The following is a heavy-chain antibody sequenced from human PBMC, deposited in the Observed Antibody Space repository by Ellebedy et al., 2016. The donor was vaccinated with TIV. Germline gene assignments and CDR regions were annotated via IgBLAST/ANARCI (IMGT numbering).Heavy chain of an antibody. V-gene: IGHV1-2*02. CDR1: GYTFTSYG. Sequence: ASVKVSCXASGYTFTSYGISWVRQAPGQGLEWMGWINPNSGGTNYAQKFQGRVTMTRDTSISTAYMELSRLRSDDTAVYYCARSGYYDFWSGYPDYWGQGTLVTVSS. CDR3: ARSGYYDFWSGYPDY. CDR2: INPNSGGT. D-gene: IGHD3-3*01. J-gene: IGHJ4*02.